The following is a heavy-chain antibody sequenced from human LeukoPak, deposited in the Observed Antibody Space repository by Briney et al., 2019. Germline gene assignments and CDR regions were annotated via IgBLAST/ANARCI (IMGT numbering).Heavy chain of an antibody. Sequence: SETLSLTCAVSGGSFSGYYWSWIRQAPGKGLEWIGEINHSGGTNYNPSLKSRVTISVDTSKNQFSLKPSSVTAADTAVYYCARGRRYCSSTSCYHPYYYMDVWGKGTTVTVSS. CDR2: INHSGGT. V-gene: IGHV4-34*01. D-gene: IGHD2-2*01. CDR1: GGSFSGYY. CDR3: ARGRRYCSSTSCYHPYYYMDV. J-gene: IGHJ6*03.